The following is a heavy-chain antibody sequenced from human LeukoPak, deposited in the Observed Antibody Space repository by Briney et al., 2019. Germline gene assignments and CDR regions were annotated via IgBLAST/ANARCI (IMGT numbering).Heavy chain of an antibody. J-gene: IGHJ4*02. D-gene: IGHD3-22*01. CDR1: GFTFSSYD. CDR3: AKDRVEYYYDTSGYYGVRYFDY. V-gene: IGHV3-13*01. CDR2: IGTAGDT. Sequence: GGSLRLSCAASGFTFSSYDMHWVRQATGKGLEWVSAIGTAGDTYYPGSVKGRFTISRENAKNSLYLQMNSLRAGDTAVYYCAKDRVEYYYDTSGYYGVRYFDYWGQGTLVTVSS.